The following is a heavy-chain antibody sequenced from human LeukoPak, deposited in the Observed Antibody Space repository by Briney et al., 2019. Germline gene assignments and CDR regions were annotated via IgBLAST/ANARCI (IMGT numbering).Heavy chain of an antibody. J-gene: IGHJ4*02. CDR2: INPNSGGT. Sequence: ASVKVSCKASGYTFTGYYMHWVRQAPGQGLEWMGWINPNSGGTNYAQKFQGRVTMTRDTSISTAYMELSRLRSDDTAVYYCATAPRQYSSSWYPRKIDYWGQGTLVTVSS. D-gene: IGHD6-13*01. V-gene: IGHV1-2*02. CDR1: GYTFTGYY. CDR3: ATAPRQYSSSWYPRKIDY.